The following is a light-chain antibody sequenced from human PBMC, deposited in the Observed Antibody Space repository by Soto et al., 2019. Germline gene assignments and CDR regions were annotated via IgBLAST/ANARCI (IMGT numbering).Light chain of an antibody. Sequence: EIVMTQSPATLSVSPGKKPTPPGRAVRGVAGNLAWYQQKPGQAPRLLIYGASTRATGIPARFSGSGSGTEFTLTISSLQSEDFAVYYCQQYNNWPPWTFGQGTKVEIK. J-gene: IGKJ1*01. CDR1: RGVAGN. CDR3: QQYNNWPPWT. CDR2: GAS. V-gene: IGKV3-15*01.